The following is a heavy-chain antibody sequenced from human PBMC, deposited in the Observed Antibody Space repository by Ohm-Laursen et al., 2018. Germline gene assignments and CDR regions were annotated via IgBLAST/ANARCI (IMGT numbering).Heavy chain of an antibody. J-gene: IGHJ4*02. CDR1: GFTFSSYA. CDR3: AKVFKRCGGDCPYYFDY. Sequence: SLRLSCAASGFTFSSYAMHWVRQAPGRGLEYVSAISSNGGSTYYANSVKGRFTISRDNSKNTPYLQMNSLRAEDTAVYYCAKVFKRCGGDCPYYFDYWGQGTLVTVSS. CDR2: ISSNGGST. V-gene: IGHV3-64*01. D-gene: IGHD2-21*02.